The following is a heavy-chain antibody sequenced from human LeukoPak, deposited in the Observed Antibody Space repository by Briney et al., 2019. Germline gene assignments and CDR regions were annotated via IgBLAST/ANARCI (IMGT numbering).Heavy chain of an antibody. CDR3: ARQGMGYYGSGSSPFWY. D-gene: IGHD3-10*01. Sequence: GESLKISCKGSGYNFDTYWIAWVRQMPGKGLECMGLIYPGDSDTRYSPSFQGQVTISADKSITTAYLQWSSLQASDTAIYYCARQGMGYYGSGSSPFWYWGQGTLVTVSS. J-gene: IGHJ4*02. V-gene: IGHV5-51*01. CDR2: IYPGDSDT. CDR1: GYNFDTYW.